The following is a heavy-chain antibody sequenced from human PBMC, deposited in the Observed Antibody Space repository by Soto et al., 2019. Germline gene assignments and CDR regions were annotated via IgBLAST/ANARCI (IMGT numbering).Heavy chain of an antibody. CDR1: GFSFSIYY. Sequence: QVQLVESGGGLVKAGGSLRHSCAASGFSFSIYYMTWIRQVPGRGLECISYINNRGDAIYYADSVKGRFTISRDDAKSSLFLQMDTLRAEDTAVYYCARDRAGTRTFPHNTFDLWGQGTMVTVAS. CDR3: ARDRAGTRTFPHNTFDL. D-gene: IGHD6-19*01. CDR2: INNRGDAI. V-gene: IGHV3-11*01. J-gene: IGHJ3*01.